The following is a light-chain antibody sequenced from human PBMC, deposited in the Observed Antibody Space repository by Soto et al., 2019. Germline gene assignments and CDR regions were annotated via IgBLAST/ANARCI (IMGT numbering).Light chain of an antibody. CDR1: SSEVGGYTY. Sequence: SALTQPASGFGSPGQSITISLAGTSSEVGGYTYVSWYQQHPGKAPKLMIYDVSNRPSGVSNRFSGSKSGNTASLTISGLQAEDEADYYCTSYTSSSTPYVFGGGTKVTVL. J-gene: IGLJ1*01. V-gene: IGLV2-14*01. CDR3: TSYTSSSTPYV. CDR2: DVS.